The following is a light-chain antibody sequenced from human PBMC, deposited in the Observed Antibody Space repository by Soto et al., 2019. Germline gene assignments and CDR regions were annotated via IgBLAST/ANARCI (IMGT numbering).Light chain of an antibody. Sequence: EIVLTQSPATLSLSPGERATLSCRASQSVSSYLAWYQQKPGQAPRLLIYDASNRATGIPARFSGSGSGTDFTLTISSLEPEDFAVYYCQQRSNWRRTFCQGTNVDIK. V-gene: IGKV3-11*01. CDR1: QSVSSY. CDR3: QQRSNWRRT. CDR2: DAS. J-gene: IGKJ1*01.